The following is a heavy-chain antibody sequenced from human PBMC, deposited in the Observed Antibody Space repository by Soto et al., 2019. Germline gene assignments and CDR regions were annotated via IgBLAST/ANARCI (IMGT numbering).Heavy chain of an antibody. V-gene: IGHV3-73*01. CDR3: ESWQQLVQGYYYYGMDV. CDR1: GFTFSGSA. D-gene: IGHD6-13*01. Sequence: GGSLRLSCAASGFTFSGSAMHWVRQASGKGLEWVGRIRSKANSYATAYAASVKGRFTISRDDSKNTAYLQMNSLKTEDTAVYYCESWQQLVQGYYYYGMDVWGQGTTVTVSS. CDR2: IRSKANSYAT. J-gene: IGHJ6*02.